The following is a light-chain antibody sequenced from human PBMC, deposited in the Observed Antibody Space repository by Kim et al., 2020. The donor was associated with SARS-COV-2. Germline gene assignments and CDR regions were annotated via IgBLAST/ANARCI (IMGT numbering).Light chain of an antibody. Sequence: QSVLTQPRSVSGSPGQSVTISCTGTSSDVGGYNYVSWYQQHPGKAPKLMIYDVSKRPSGVPDRFSGSKSGNTDSLTISGLQAEDEADYYCCSYAGSPWVFGGGTQLTVL. CDR2: DVS. J-gene: IGLJ3*02. CDR1: SSDVGGYNY. V-gene: IGLV2-11*01. CDR3: CSYAGSPWV.